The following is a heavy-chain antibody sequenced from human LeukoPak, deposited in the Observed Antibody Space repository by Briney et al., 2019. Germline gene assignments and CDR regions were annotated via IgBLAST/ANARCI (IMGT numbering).Heavy chain of an antibody. Sequence: GRSLRLSCAASWFTFGSYGMHSVRQAPGKGLEWVAVISYDGSDKYYADSVKGRFTISRDNSKNTLYLQMNSLRAEDTAVYYCAKGQLSILLRYFDWLPSHYYGMDVWGQGTTVTVSS. CDR1: WFTFGSYG. V-gene: IGHV3-30*18. J-gene: IGHJ6*02. D-gene: IGHD3-9*01. CDR3: AKGQLSILLRYFDWLPSHYYGMDV. CDR2: ISYDGSDK.